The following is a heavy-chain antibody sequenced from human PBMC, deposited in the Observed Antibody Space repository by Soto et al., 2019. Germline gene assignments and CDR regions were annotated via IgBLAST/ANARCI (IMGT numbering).Heavy chain of an antibody. D-gene: IGHD3-22*01. CDR1: GYTLTELS. J-gene: IGHJ4*02. CDR2: FDPEDGET. V-gene: IGHV1-24*01. Sequence: ASVKVSCKVSGYTLTELSMHWVRQAPGKGLEWMGGFDPEDGETIYPQKFQGRVTMTEDTSTDTAYMELSSLRSEDTAVYYCATGSGGYLGFDYWGQGTLVTVSS. CDR3: ATGSGGYLGFDY.